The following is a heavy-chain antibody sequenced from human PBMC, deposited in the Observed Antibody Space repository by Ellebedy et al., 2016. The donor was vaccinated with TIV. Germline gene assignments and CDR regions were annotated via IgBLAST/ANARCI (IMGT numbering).Heavy chain of an antibody. CDR1: GFLLSDHD. J-gene: IGHJ5*02. Sequence: GESLKISCAVSGFLLSDHDMDWVRQAAGQGLEWVGRTRNKPNNYTTEYAASVKGRFTISRDDSKNSLYLQMNSLKIEDTAVYYCTGWRSGDPTWGQGTLVTVSS. D-gene: IGHD4-17*01. CDR2: TRNKPNNYTT. CDR3: TGWRSGDPT. V-gene: IGHV3-72*01.